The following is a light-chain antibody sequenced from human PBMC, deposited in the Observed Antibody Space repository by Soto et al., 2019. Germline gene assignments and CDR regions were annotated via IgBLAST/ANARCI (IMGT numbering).Light chain of an antibody. CDR1: QSVRSY. V-gene: IGKV3-11*01. CDR2: NVF. Sequence: ENVLTQSPATLSLSPGDRATLSCRASQSVRSYFAWYQQKPGQAPRLVIYNVFNRAPGIPARFSGSGSGTDFTLPISSLEPEDFAVYYCQQGFNWPTFGGGTKVEIK. J-gene: IGKJ4*01. CDR3: QQGFNWPT.